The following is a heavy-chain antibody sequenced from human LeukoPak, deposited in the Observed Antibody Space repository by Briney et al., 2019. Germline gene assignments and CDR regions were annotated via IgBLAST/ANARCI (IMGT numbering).Heavy chain of an antibody. Sequence: PSETLSLTCAVNGRFLSGLSWHWIRQSPGKGREWIGEINENGLTDYNPCLKNRVTISVDTSKNQFSLKFTSVTAADTAVYFCGNRPDMSCRGGYCHVIDYWGQGTLVTVSS. CDR1: GRFLSGLS. CDR2: INENGLT. V-gene: IGHV4-34*01. J-gene: IGHJ4*02. CDR3: GNRPDMSCRGGYCHVIDY. D-gene: IGHD2-21*02.